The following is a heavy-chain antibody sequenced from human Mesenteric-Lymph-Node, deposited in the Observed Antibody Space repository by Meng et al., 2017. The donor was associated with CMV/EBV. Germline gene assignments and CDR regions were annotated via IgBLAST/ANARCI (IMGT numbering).Heavy chain of an antibody. CDR2: IWSDGSNK. J-gene: IGHJ5*02. CDR3: ARDPQTTTQTFLGWFDP. V-gene: IGHV3-33*01. CDR1: GFTFSTYG. Sequence: GGSLRLSCAASGFTFSTYGMHWVRQAPGKGLEWMAVIWSDGSNKYYADSVKGRFTISRDNSKNTLYLQMNSLRVEDTAVYYCARDPQTTTQTFLGWFDPWGQGTQVTVSS. D-gene: IGHD1-14*01.